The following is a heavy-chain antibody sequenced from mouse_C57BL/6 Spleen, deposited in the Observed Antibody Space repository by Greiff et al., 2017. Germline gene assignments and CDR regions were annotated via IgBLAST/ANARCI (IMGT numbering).Heavy chain of an antibody. J-gene: IGHJ3*01. CDR2: INPNNGGT. Sequence: EVQLQESGPELVKPGASVKIPCKASGYTFTDYNMDWVKQSHGKSLEWIGDINPNNGGTIYNQKFKGKATLTVDKSSSTAYMELRSLTSEDTAVYYCARSHYYYGSSWGFAYWGQGTLVTVSA. CDR3: ARSHYYYGSSWGFAY. CDR1: GYTFTDYN. V-gene: IGHV1-18*01. D-gene: IGHD1-1*01.